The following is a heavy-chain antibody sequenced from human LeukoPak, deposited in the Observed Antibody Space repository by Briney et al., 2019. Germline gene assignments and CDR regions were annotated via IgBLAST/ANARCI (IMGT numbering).Heavy chain of an antibody. D-gene: IGHD3-22*01. V-gene: IGHV4-61*02. Sequence: PSETLSLTCTVSGGSISSGSYYWSWIRQPAGKGLEWIGRIYTSGSTNYNPSLKSRVTISVDTSKDQFSLKLSSVTAADTAVYYCAREAGYYYDSSGYYYYYYYMDVWGKGTTVTVSS. CDR2: IYTSGST. J-gene: IGHJ6*03. CDR3: AREAGYYYDSSGYYYYYYYMDV. CDR1: GGSISSGSYY.